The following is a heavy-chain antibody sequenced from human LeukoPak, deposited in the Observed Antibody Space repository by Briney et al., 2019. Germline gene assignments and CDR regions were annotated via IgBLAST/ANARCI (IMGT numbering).Heavy chain of an antibody. CDR3: TKDLHGDYGISY. J-gene: IGHJ4*01. CDR2: TYYRSKWYN. D-gene: IGHD4-17*01. V-gene: IGHV6-1*01. CDR1: GDSVSSDSVI. Sequence: SQTLSLTCGISGDSVSSDSVIWICIRQSPSRGLEWLGRTYYRSKWYNDYAESVKSRITINPDTSKNQVSLQLNSVTPEDTAVYYCTKDLHGDYGISYWGHRTLVTVSS.